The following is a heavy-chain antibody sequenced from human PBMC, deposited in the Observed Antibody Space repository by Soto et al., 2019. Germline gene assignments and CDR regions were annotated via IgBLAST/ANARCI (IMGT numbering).Heavy chain of an antibody. CDR3: ARGDFLDY. V-gene: IGHV3-30-3*01. J-gene: IGHJ4*02. CDR1: GFTFSSYP. Sequence: QVQLVESGGGVVQPGRSLRLSCAASGFTFSSYPMHWVRQAPGKGLDWVAVISYDGSNKYYVDSVKGRFTISRDNSKNTLYLQMNSLRAEDTAVYYCARGDFLDYWGQGTLVTASS. CDR2: ISYDGSNK.